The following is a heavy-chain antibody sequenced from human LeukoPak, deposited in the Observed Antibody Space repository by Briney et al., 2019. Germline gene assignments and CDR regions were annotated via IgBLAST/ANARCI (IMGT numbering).Heavy chain of an antibody. CDR2: IIPILGIA. CDR3: ARDRGDGYNPYYYYGMDV. J-gene: IGHJ6*02. Sequence: ASVKVSCKASGGTFSSYAISWVRQAPGQGLEWMGRIIPILGIANYAQKFQGRVTITADKSTSTAYMELSSLRSEATAVYYCARDRGDGYNPYYYYGMDVWGQGTTVTVSS. CDR1: GGTFSSYA. D-gene: IGHD5-24*01. V-gene: IGHV1-69*04.